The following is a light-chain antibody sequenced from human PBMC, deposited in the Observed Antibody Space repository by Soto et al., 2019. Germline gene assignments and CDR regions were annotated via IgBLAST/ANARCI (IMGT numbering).Light chain of an antibody. V-gene: IGLV1-44*01. CDR2: SDN. CDR3: AAWDDSLNGWV. Sequence: QSVLTQPPSASGTPGQRGTISCSGGSSNIGGDTVNWYQQVPGTAPKLLIYSDNRRPSGVPGRFSGSTSGTSASLAISGLQSEDEADYYCAAWDDSLNGWVFGGGTKVTVL. J-gene: IGLJ3*02. CDR1: SSNIGGDT.